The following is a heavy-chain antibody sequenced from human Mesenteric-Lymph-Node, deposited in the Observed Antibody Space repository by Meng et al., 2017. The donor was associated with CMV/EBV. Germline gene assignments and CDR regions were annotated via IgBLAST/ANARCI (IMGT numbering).Heavy chain of an antibody. CDR1: TFTNYY. Sequence: TFTNYYMHWVRQAPGQGLEWMGIINPSGGSTTYAQNFQGRVTMTRDTSTSTVYMELSSLRSEDTAVYYCARDPHRTTIFGVVFNWLDPWGQGTLVTVSS. J-gene: IGHJ5*02. CDR3: ARDPHRTTIFGVVFNWLDP. D-gene: IGHD3-3*01. CDR2: INPSGGST. V-gene: IGHV1-46*01.